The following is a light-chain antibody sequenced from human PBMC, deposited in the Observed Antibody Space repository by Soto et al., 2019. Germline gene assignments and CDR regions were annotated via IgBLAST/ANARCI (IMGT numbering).Light chain of an antibody. J-gene: IGKJ1*01. CDR2: PAS. CDR3: NKYSSSPWP. Sequence: VVLMTQSPSLLSASPGDRVTINCRMSQGISSYLAWYQQKPGKALELLTYPASILKSGVPSRFSGSGSGTDFPLPISCLQYEDFAIYSCNKYSSSPWPSGKGTKV. V-gene: IGKV1D-8*01. CDR1: QGISSY.